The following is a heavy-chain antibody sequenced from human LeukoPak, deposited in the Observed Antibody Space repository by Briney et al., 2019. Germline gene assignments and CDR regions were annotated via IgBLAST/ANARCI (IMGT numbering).Heavy chain of an antibody. Sequence: PGGSLRLSCAASGFTFSSYSMNWVRQAPGKGLEWVSSISSSSSYIYYADSVKGRFTISRDNAKNSLYLQMNSLRAEDTAVYYCARVQVEAQAVAGTKERFDYFDYWGQGTLVTVSS. CDR1: GFTFSSYS. J-gene: IGHJ4*02. D-gene: IGHD6-19*01. CDR3: ARVQVEAQAVAGTKERFDYFDY. CDR2: ISSSSSYI. V-gene: IGHV3-21*04.